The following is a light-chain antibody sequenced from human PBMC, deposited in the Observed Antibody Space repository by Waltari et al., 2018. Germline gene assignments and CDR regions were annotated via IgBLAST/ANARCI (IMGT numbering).Light chain of an antibody. J-gene: IGKJ1*01. CDR3: QNHERLPAT. V-gene: IGKV3D-20*02. CDR1: QSIGRY. Sequence: EKMWTHPQAPRSLSQGERAPLPCRAIQSIGRYLVWYQQKPGQAPRLLMYEASRRATGIPDRFSGSGSGTDFSLTISRLEPEDFAVYYCQNHERLPATFGQGTKVEIK. CDR2: EAS.